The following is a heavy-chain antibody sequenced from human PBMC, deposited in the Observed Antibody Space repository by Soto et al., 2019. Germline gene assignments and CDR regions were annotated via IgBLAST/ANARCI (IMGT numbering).Heavy chain of an antibody. CDR1: GYTFTSYG. CDR3: ARVALYYYDSSDNWFDP. D-gene: IGHD3-22*01. CDR2: ISAYNGNR. J-gene: IGHJ5*02. Sequence: QVQLVQSGAEVKKPGASVKVSCKASGYTFTSYGISWVRQAPGQGLEWMGWISAYNGNRNYAQKLQGRVTMTTDTSTSTAYMELRSLRSDDTAVYYCARVALYYYDSSDNWFDPWGQGTLVTVSS. V-gene: IGHV1-18*01.